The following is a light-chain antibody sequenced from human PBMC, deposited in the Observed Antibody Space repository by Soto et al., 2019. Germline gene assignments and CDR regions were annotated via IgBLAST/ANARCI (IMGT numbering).Light chain of an antibody. Sequence: QSALTQPASVSGSPGQSITISCTGTSSDVGGYNYVSWYQQHPGKAPKLMIYDVSNRPSGVSNRFSGSKSANTASLTISGLQAEDEADYYCSSYTSSSTPYVVFGGGTKLTVL. J-gene: IGLJ2*01. CDR3: SSYTSSSTPYVV. CDR2: DVS. CDR1: SSDVGGYNY. V-gene: IGLV2-14*01.